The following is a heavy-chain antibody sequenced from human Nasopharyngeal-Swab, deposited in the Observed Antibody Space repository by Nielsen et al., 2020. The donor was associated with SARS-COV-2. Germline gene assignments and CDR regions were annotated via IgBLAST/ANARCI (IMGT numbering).Heavy chain of an antibody. Sequence: ASVKVSCKSSGYTFTSYYLHWVRQAPGQGLAWMGIIHPTDGSTSYAQKFEGRVTMTRVTSTSTVYMELSSLRSEDTAVYYCARVLPFRITGTSGMDVWGQGTTVTVSS. D-gene: IGHD1-7*01. J-gene: IGHJ6*02. CDR2: IHPTDGST. CDR1: GYTFTSYY. CDR3: ARVLPFRITGTSGMDV. V-gene: IGHV1-46*01.